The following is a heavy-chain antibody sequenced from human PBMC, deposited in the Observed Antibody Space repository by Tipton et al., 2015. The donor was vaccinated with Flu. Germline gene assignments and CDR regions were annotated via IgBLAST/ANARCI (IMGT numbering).Heavy chain of an antibody. CDR1: GDSMSSYY. D-gene: IGHD3-10*01. CDR3: ARGSGSGTYVIFDS. V-gene: IGHV4-4*07. J-gene: IGHJ4*02. CDR2: IYSSGNT. Sequence: TLSLTCSVPGDSMSSYYWTWVRQPAGKGLECLGRIYSSGNTYYSPSFKSRLTMSIDTSKKQFSLNLSSVTAADTAVYYCARGSGSGTYVIFDSWGQGTLVTVSS.